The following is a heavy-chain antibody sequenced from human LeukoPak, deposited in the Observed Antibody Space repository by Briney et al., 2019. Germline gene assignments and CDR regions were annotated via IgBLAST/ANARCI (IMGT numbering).Heavy chain of an antibody. V-gene: IGHV3-23*01. Sequence: GGSLGLSCAASGFTFSRYAMSWVRQAPGKGLEWVSAIIASGDSTYFADSVKGRFTISRDNFKSTLYLQMNGLRAEDTAVYYCAKYSSRSGMDVWGQGTTVTVSS. J-gene: IGHJ6*02. CDR2: IIASGDST. CDR1: GFTFSRYA. D-gene: IGHD6-13*01. CDR3: AKYSSRSGMDV.